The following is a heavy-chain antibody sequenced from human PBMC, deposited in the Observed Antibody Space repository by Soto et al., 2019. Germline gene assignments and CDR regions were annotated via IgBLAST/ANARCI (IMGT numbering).Heavy chain of an antibody. CDR2: IYYSGST. CDR1: GGSISTYY. CDR3: SAGATISWFDY. Sequence: SETLSLTCTVSGGSISTYYWSWIRQPPGKGLEWIGYIYYSGSTKYNPSLKSRVTMSVDTSKNQFSLKLSSVTAADTAVYYCSAGATISWFDYWGQGTLVTVSS. D-gene: IGHD1-26*01. J-gene: IGHJ4*02. V-gene: IGHV4-59*08.